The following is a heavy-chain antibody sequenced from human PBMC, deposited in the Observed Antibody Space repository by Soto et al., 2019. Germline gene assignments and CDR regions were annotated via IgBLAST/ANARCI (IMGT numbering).Heavy chain of an antibody. V-gene: IGHV4-39*01. D-gene: IGHD1-20*01. CDR1: GVSISSSSYY. CDR2: IYYSGYT. J-gene: IGHJ6*02. CDR3: ARHNCHLNVGYYYDMDV. Sequence: QLQLQESGPGLVKPSETLSLTCTVSGVSISSSSYYWGWIRQPPGKGLEWIGSIYYSGYTYYNPSPKSGVTTSVGTSENQFSLKLSSVTAADTAVYYCARHNCHLNVGYYYDMDVWGQGTTVTVSS.